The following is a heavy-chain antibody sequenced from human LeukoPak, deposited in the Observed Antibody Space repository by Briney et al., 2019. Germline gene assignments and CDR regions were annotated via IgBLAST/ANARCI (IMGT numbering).Heavy chain of an antibody. CDR3: ARTEGVLQFLEWLLPYYFDY. J-gene: IGHJ4*02. CDR2: INHSGST. CDR1: GGSFSGYY. Sequence: SETLSLTCAVYGGSFSGYYWSWIRQPPGKGLEWIGEINHSGSTNYNPSLKSRVTISVDTSKNQFSLKLSSVTAADTAVYYCARTEGVLQFLEWLLPYYFDYWGQGTLVTVSS. D-gene: IGHD3-3*01. V-gene: IGHV4-34*01.